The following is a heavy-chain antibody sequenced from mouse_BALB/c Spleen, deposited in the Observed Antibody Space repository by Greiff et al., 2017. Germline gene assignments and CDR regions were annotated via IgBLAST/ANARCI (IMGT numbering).Heavy chain of an antibody. D-gene: IGHD1-1*01. CDR2: IWAGGSK. J-gene: IGHJ4*01. Sequence: QVQLKESGPGLVAPSQSLSMTCTASGFSLTSYGVHWVRQPPGKGLEWLGVIWAGGSKNYNSAHMSRLSISKDNSKSQVCLKMNSLQTDATAKYYCASDRGTVVAPDAMDYWGQGTPVTVSA. CDR1: GFSLTSYG. V-gene: IGHV2-9*02. CDR3: ASDRGTVVAPDAMDY.